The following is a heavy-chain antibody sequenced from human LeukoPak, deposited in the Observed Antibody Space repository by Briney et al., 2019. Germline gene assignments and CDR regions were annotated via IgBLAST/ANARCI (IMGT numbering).Heavy chain of an antibody. J-gene: IGHJ4*02. CDR2: IYYSGST. CDR1: GGSISSSSYY. V-gene: IGHV4-39*07. CDR3: ARERREVYYGSGLFDY. Sequence: SETLSLTCTVSGGSISSSSYYWGWIRQPPGKGLEWIGSIYYSGSTNYNPSLKSRVTISVDTSKNQFSLKLSSVTAADTAVYYCARERREVYYGSGLFDYWGQGTLVTVSS. D-gene: IGHD3-10*01.